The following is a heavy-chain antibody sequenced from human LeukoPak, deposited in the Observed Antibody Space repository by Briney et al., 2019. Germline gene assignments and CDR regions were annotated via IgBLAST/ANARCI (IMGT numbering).Heavy chain of an antibody. CDR2: IYYSGST. V-gene: IGHV4-39*07. J-gene: IGHJ6*02. CDR1: GGSISSSTYY. CDR3: ARELGYSGGYYGPSYYYYGMDV. D-gene: IGHD1-26*01. Sequence: TSETLSLTCTASGGSISSSTYYWGWIRQPPGKGLEWIGSIYYSGSTNYNPSLKSRVTISVDTSKNQFSLKLSSVTAADTAVYYCARELGYSGGYYGPSYYYYGMDVWGQGTTVTVSS.